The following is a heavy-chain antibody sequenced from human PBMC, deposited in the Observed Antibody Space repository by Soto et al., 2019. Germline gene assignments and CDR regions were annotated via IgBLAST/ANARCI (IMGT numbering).Heavy chain of an antibody. J-gene: IGHJ5*02. D-gene: IGHD3-22*01. Sequence: DVQLVESGGGLVQPGRSLRLSCAASGFTFDDYAMHWVRQAPGKGLEWVSGISWNSGSIGYADSVKGRFTISRDNAKNSLYLQMNSLRAEDTALYYCAKADYYDRFRWFDPWGQGTLVTVSS. CDR1: GFTFDDYA. CDR3: AKADYYDRFRWFDP. V-gene: IGHV3-9*01. CDR2: ISWNSGSI.